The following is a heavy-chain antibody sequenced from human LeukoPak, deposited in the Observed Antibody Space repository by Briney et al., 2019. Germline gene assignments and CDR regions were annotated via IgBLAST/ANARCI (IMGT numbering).Heavy chain of an antibody. Sequence: PSETLSLTCTVSGGSISSYYWSWLRQPPGKGLEWIGYIYYSGSTNYNPSLKSRVTISVDTSKNQFSLKLSSVTAADTAVYYCARDLSPGRWPQLVYWGQGTLVTVSS. J-gene: IGHJ4*02. V-gene: IGHV4-59*01. CDR3: ARDLSPGRWPQLVY. CDR1: GGSISSYY. CDR2: IYYSGST. D-gene: IGHD5-24*01.